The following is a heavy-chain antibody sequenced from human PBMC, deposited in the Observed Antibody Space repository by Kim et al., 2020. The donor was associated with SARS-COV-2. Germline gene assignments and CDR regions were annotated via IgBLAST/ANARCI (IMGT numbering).Heavy chain of an antibody. CDR3: ARDFDYYYGMDV. Sequence: YSQKFQGRVTITRETSASTAYMELSSLRSEDTAVYYCARDFDYYYGMDVWGQGTTVTVSS. V-gene: IGHV1-3*01. D-gene: IGHD3-3*01. J-gene: IGHJ6*02.